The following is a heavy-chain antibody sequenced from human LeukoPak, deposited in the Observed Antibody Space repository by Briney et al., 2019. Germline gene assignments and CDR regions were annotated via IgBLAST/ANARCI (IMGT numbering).Heavy chain of an antibody. CDR1: GFTFSSYA. CDR2: ISGSGGST. D-gene: IGHD3-3*01. CDR3: AREERRFLEWPTGFDY. J-gene: IGHJ4*02. Sequence: GGSLRLSCAASGFTFSSYAMSWVRQAPGKGLEWVSAISGSGGSTYYADSVKGRFTISRDNSKNTLYLQMNSLRAEDTAVYYCAREERRFLEWPTGFDYWGQGTLVTVSS. V-gene: IGHV3-23*01.